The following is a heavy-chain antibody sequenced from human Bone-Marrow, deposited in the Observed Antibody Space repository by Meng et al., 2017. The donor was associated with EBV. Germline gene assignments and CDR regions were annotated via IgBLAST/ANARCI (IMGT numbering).Heavy chain of an antibody. CDR2: LIPMSDAP. D-gene: IGHD3-10*01. CDR1: GVTFRSYA. CDR3: ASESGRGFTPDY. J-gene: IGHJ4*02. Sequence: VQVVQSGAEVKKPGSSVKVSWRTSGVTFRSYAFSLVRQAPGQGLEWMGGLIPMSDAPHYAQKFQGRVTITADESTSTHYMDLSGLRSDDTALYYCASESGRGFTPDYWGQGTLVTVSS. V-gene: IGHV1-69*01.